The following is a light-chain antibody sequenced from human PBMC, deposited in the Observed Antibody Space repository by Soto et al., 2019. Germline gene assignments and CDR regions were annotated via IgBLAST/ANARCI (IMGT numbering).Light chain of an antibody. V-gene: IGKV3-11*01. CDR2: DAS. Sequence: ETVLTQSPATLSLSPGQRATFSCRASQSVGSYLAWYQQKPGQAPRLLIYDASNRATGIPARFSGSGSGTDFPLTTTGLGPEDFAFYFCQQRTDGPLTFGGGTKLEI. CDR1: QSVGSY. J-gene: IGKJ4*01. CDR3: QQRTDGPLT.